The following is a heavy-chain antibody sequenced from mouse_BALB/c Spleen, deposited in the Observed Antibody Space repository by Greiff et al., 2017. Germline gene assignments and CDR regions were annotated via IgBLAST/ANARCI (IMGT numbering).Heavy chain of an antibody. J-gene: IGHJ4*01. CDR2: IWTGGGT. D-gene: IGHD2-3*01. CDR1: GFSLTSYD. V-gene: IGHV2-9-2*01. CDR3: VRGEGWLLPMDY. Sequence: QVQLQQSGPGLVAPSQSLSITCTVSGFSLTSYDISWIRQPPGKGLEWLGVIWTGGGTNYNSAFMSRLSISKDNSKSQVFLKMNSLQTDDTAIYYCVRGEGWLLPMDYWGQGTSVTVSS.